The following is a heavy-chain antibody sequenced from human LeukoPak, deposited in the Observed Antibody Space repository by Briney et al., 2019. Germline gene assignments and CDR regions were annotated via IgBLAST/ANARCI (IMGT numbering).Heavy chain of an antibody. Sequence: PSETLSLTCAIYGGSFSGYYWSWIRQPPGKGLEWIGEINHSGSTNYNPSLKSRVTISVDTSKNQFSLKLSSVTAADTAVYYCARAALVRGVFTLRYWGQGTLVTVSS. CDR1: GGSFSGYY. CDR2: INHSGST. CDR3: ARAALVRGVFTLRY. J-gene: IGHJ4*02. D-gene: IGHD3-10*01. V-gene: IGHV4-34*01.